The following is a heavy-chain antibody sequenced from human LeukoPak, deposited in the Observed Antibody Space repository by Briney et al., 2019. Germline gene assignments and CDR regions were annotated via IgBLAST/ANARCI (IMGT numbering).Heavy chain of an antibody. CDR3: ARRNYDFWSGYRIPGWFDP. Sequence: PSETLSLTCTVSGGSISSYYWSWIRQPPGKGLEWIGYIYYSGSTNYNPSLKSRVTISVDTSKNQFSLKLSSVTAADTAVYYCARRNYDFWSGYRIPGWFDPWGQGTQVTVSS. CDR2: IYYSGST. D-gene: IGHD3-3*01. J-gene: IGHJ5*02. V-gene: IGHV4-59*01. CDR1: GGSISSYY.